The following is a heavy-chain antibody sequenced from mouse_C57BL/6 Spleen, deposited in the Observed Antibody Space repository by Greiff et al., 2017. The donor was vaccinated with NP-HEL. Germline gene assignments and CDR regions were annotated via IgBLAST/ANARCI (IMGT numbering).Heavy chain of an antibody. CDR2: IYPGDGDT. CDR3: ARGPPEFDY. J-gene: IGHJ2*01. CDR1: GYAFSSSW. Sequence: QVQLQQSGPELVKPGASVKISCKASGYAFSSSWMNWVKQRPGKGLEWIGGIYPGDGDTNYNGKFKGKATLTADKSSSTAYMQLSSLTSEDSAVYFCARGPPEFDYWGQGTTLTVSS. V-gene: IGHV1-82*01.